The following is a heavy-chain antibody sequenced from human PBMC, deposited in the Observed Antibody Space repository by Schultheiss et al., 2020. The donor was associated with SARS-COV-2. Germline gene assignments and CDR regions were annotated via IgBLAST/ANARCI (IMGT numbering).Heavy chain of an antibody. V-gene: IGHV5-51*01. CDR2: VYPGDSDT. CDR3: ARHYMDYYGSGIHHFDY. CDR1: GYSFTSYW. D-gene: IGHD3-10*01. Sequence: GESLKISCKGSGYSFTSYWISWVRQMPGKGLEWMGIVYPGDSDTKYSPSFQGHVTIPVDKSITTAYLQWSSLKASDTAMYYCARHYMDYYGSGIHHFDYWGPGTLVTVSS. J-gene: IGHJ4*02.